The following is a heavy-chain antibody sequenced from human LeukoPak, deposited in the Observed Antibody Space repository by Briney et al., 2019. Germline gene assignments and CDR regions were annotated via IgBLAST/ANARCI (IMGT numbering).Heavy chain of an antibody. CDR1: GFTFSSYS. CDR3: ARIQLNSYNYYMDV. D-gene: IGHD2-2*01. Sequence: PGGSLRLSCAASGFTFSSYSMNWVRQAPGEGLEWVSSISSSSSYIYYADSLKGRFTISRDNAKNSLYLQMNSLRAEDTAVYYCARIQLNSYNYYMDVWRKGPTVTVSS. V-gene: IGHV3-21*01. CDR2: ISSSSSYI. J-gene: IGHJ6*03.